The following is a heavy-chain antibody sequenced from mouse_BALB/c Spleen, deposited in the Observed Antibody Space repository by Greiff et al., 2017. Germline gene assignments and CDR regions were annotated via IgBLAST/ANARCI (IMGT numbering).Heavy chain of an antibody. CDR2: IDPENGNT. V-gene: IGHV14-1*02. J-gene: IGHJ4*01. Sequence: EVKLQESGAELVRPGALVKLSCKASGFNFKDYYMHWVKQRPEQGLEWIGWIDPENGNTIYDPKFQGKASITADTSSNTAYLQLSSLTSEDTAVYYCARARATQYYAMDYWGQGTSVTVSS. D-gene: IGHD3-1*01. CDR3: ARARATQYYAMDY. CDR1: GFNFKDYY.